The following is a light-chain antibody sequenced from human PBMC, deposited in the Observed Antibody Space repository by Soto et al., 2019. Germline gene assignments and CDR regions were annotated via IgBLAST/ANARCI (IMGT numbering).Light chain of an antibody. CDR2: GAS. J-gene: IGKJ5*01. CDR1: QSVSSN. CDR3: QQYNNWPPIT. Sequence: EIVMTQSPATLSVSPGERATLSCSASQSVSSNLAWYQQTPGQAPRLLIYGASFRATGIPDRFIGSGSGTEFTPTISSLQSEDFALYYCQQYNNWPPITFGQGTRLEIK. V-gene: IGKV3D-15*01.